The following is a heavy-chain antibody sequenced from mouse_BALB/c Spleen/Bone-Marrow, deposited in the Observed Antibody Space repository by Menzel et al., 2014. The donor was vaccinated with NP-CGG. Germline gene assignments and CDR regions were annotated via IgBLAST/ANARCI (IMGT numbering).Heavy chain of an antibody. CDR1: GYTFTDYA. CDR3: ARPIYYYDSSYEKGYYFDY. CDR2: ISTYYGNT. V-gene: IGHV1-67*01. J-gene: IGHJ2*01. D-gene: IGHD1-1*01. Sequence: QVHVKQSGPELVRPGVSVKISCKGSGYTFTDYAMHWVKQSHAKSLEWIGVISTYYGNTNYNQKFKGKATMTVDKSSSTAYMELARLTSEDSAIYYCARPIYYYDSSYEKGYYFDYWGQGTTLTVSS.